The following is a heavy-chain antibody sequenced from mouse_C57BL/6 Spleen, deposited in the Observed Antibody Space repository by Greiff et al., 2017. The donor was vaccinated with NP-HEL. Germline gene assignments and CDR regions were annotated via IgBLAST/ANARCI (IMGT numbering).Heavy chain of an antibody. V-gene: IGHV5-6*02. CDR3: ARRGYVVFAY. CDR2: ISSGGSYT. D-gene: IGHD2-2*01. Sequence: EVKLMESGGDLVKPGGSLKLSCAASGFTSSSYGMSWVRQTPDKRLEWVATISSGGSYTSSPDSVTGRFTISSANAKNTLYLQMSSLKSEETAMYYCARRGYVVFAYWGQGTLVTVSA. J-gene: IGHJ3*01. CDR1: GFTSSSYG.